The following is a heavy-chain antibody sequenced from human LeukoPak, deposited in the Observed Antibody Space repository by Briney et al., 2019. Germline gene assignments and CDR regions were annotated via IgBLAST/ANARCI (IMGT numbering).Heavy chain of an antibody. CDR1: GFTFSSYA. CDR2: ISGSGGST. V-gene: IGHV3-23*01. CDR3: AKGPEDIVVVPAVPYYFDY. J-gene: IGHJ4*02. D-gene: IGHD2-2*01. Sequence: GGSLRLSCAASGFTFSSYAMSWVRQAPGKGLEWVSAISGSGGSTYYADSVKGRFTISRDNSKNTLYLQMNSLRAEDTAVYYCAKGPEDIVVVPAVPYYFDYWGQGTLVTVSS.